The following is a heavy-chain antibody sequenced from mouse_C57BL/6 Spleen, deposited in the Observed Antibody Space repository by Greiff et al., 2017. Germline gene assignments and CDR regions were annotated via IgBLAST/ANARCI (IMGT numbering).Heavy chain of an antibody. CDR2: IYPGDGDT. D-gene: IGHD1-1*01. Sequence: QVQLQQSGAELVRPGASVKISCKASGYAFSSSWMNWVKQRPGKGLEWIGRIYPGDGDTNYNGKFKGKATLTADKSSSTAYMQLSSLTSEDSAVYFCAMTTVVAFDYWGQGTTLTVSS. V-gene: IGHV1-82*01. J-gene: IGHJ2*01. CDR3: AMTTVVAFDY. CDR1: GYAFSSSW.